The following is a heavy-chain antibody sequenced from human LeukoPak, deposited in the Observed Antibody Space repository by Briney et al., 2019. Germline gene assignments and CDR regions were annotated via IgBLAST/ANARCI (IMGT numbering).Heavy chain of an antibody. J-gene: IGHJ4*02. V-gene: IGHV4-30-4*01. CDR1: VCSISSGDYY. D-gene: IGHD5-18*01. Sequence: PSETLSLTFTFSVCSISSGDYYWMGMRQPPGKGLEWIGYIHYSARTYSHPALQSRVTISVDTSTNQFSLKLSSVTAANTAVYYGARLHVHTAMAAAYWGQGTLVTVSS. CDR2: IHYSART. CDR3: ARLHVHTAMAAAY.